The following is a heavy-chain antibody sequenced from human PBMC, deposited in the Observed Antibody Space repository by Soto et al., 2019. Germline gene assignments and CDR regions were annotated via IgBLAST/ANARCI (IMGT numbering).Heavy chain of an antibody. V-gene: IGHV3-23*01. J-gene: IGHJ4*02. CDR1: GFSFSNYA. Sequence: DVELLESGGGLVQPGGSLTLSCAASGFSFSNYAMHWARQAPGKGLEWVSTIKDSGDSTYYLDSVRGRFTISRDYSRNTLYLQMTSLRAEDTALYHCVKGGASYTSCWYANWGQGILVTVSS. D-gene: IGHD6-13*01. CDR2: IKDSGDST. CDR3: VKGGASYTSCWYAN.